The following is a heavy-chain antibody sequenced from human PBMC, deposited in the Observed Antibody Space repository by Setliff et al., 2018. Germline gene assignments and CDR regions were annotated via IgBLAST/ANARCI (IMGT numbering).Heavy chain of an antibody. Sequence: GGSLRLSCAASTFTFSKYAVTWVRQAPGKVLQWVASIGASGHNTYYADSVKGRFTISRDNPRSTLYLQMNSLRAEDTAVYYCAKPQVELRWGFWSWGQGTLVTVSS. CDR1: TFTFSKYA. J-gene: IGHJ5*02. D-gene: IGHD3-16*01. CDR2: IGASGHNT. CDR3: AKPQVELRWGFWS. V-gene: IGHV3-23*01.